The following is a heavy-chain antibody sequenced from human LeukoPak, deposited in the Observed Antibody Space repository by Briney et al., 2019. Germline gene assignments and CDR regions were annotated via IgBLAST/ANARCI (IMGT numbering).Heavy chain of an antibody. V-gene: IGHV3-9*01. CDR2: ISWNSGSI. CDR1: GFTFDDYA. D-gene: IGHD4-23*01. Sequence: GGSLRLSCAASGFTFDDYAMHWVRQAPGKGLEWVSGISWNSGSIGYADSVKGRFTISRDNAKNTLYLQMNSLRAEDTAVYYCARDGLRGFTMVTPADYWGQGTLVTVSS. J-gene: IGHJ4*02. CDR3: ARDGLRGFTMVTPADY.